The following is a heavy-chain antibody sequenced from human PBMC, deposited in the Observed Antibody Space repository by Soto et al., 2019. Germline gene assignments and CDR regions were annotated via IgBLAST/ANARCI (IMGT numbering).Heavy chain of an antibody. V-gene: IGHV2-5*01. CDR1: GFSLSTTGEG. J-gene: IGHJ4*02. D-gene: IGHD6-6*01. Sequence: QITLKESGPTLVKPTQTLTLTCTFSGFSLSTTGEGVGWIRQPPGKALEWLAVIYWNDDKSYSPSLKSRLTISKDTSKKQVVPTMMNMAPVDTGTYYCAQVDDVAALFAYLGQGTLVTVSS. CDR2: IYWNDDK. CDR3: AQVDDVAALFAY.